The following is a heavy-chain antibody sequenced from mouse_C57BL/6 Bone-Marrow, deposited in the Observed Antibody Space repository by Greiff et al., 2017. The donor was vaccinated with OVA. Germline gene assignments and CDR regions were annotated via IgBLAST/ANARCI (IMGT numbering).Heavy chain of an antibody. D-gene: IGHD1-1*01. CDR2: IYPRSGNT. J-gene: IGHJ4*01. CDR3: ARGKGDYYGSHYYAMDY. V-gene: IGHV1-81*01. Sequence: VKLVESGAELARPGASVKLSCKASGYTFTSYGISWVKQRTGQGLEWIGEIYPRSGNTYYNEKFKGKATLTADKSSSTAYMELRSLTSEDSAVYFCARGKGDYYGSHYYAMDYWGQGTSVTVSS. CDR1: GYTFTSYG.